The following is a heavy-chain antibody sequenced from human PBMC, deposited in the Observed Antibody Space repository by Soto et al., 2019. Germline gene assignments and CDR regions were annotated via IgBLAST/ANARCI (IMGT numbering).Heavy chain of an antibody. D-gene: IGHD3-3*01. CDR1: GGSISSGGSY. V-gene: IGHV4-31*03. CDR2: IFYGGTT. J-gene: IGHJ4*02. Sequence: QLQLQESGPGLVKPSQTLSLTCTVSGGSISSGGSYWSWGRPHPGKVLEWSGYIFYGGTTYFTPSLKSRVTMSLDKSKKQFSLKLSSVTAADTAVYYCATSSVTIFGMLVSYYFDYWGQGTLVTVPS. CDR3: ATSSVTIFGMLVSYYFDY.